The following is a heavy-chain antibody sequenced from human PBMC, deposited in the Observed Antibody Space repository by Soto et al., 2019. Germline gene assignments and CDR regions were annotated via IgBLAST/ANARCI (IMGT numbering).Heavy chain of an antibody. CDR2: ISYDGNNR. CDR3: AKDQRAYYYGSGRDY. V-gene: IGHV3-30*18. CDR1: GFTFSDYG. D-gene: IGHD3-10*01. J-gene: IGHJ4*02. Sequence: QVDLVESGGGVVQPGRSLRLSCAASGFTFSDYGMHWVRQAPGKGLEWVAVISYDGNNRYYAYSVKGRFTISRDNSKNTLYLQMLSLRAEDTAVYYCAKDQRAYYYGSGRDYWGQGTLVTVSS.